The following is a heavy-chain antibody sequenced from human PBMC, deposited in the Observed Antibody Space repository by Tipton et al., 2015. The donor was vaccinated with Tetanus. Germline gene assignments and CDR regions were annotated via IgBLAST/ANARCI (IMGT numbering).Heavy chain of an antibody. J-gene: IGHJ4*02. CDR2: ISSTSSYI. Sequence: SLRPSCAASGFTFSSHSINWVRQSPGKGLQWVSSISSTSSYISYTDSVKGRFTISRDNGRNSLFLQMNNLTEEDTGIYYCVTGRVFDYWGQGTLVTVSS. V-gene: IGHV3-21*01. CDR1: GFTFSSHS. CDR3: VTGRVFDY.